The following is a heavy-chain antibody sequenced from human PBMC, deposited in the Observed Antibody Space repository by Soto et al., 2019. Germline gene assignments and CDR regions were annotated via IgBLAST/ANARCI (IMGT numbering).Heavy chain of an antibody. Sequence: PSETLSLTCTVSGGSISSYYWSWIRQPPGKGLEWIGYIYYSGSTNYNPSLKSRVTISVDTSKNQFSLKLSSVTAADTAVYYCAREDSYGWSGESLDVWGQGTTVTVSS. J-gene: IGHJ6*02. CDR1: GGSISSYY. V-gene: IGHV4-59*01. CDR2: IYYSGST. CDR3: AREDSYGWSGESLDV. D-gene: IGHD6-19*01.